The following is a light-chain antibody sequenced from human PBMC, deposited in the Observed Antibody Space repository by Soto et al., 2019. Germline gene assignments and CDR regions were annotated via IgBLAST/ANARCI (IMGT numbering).Light chain of an antibody. CDR3: LRYGDSPPAYT. J-gene: IGKJ2*01. Sequence: EIVLTQSPGTVSLSPRERATLSCRASQSVSSRNLAWYRQKPGQAPSLLILGASNRATGIPDRFSGSGSGTDFTLTISRLELEDCAVYYCLRYGDSPPAYTFGQGTKLEIK. CDR1: QSVSSRN. V-gene: IGKV3-20*01. CDR2: GAS.